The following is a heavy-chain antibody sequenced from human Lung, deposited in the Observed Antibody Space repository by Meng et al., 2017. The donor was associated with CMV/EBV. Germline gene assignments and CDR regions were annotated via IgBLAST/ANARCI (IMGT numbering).Heavy chain of an antibody. CDR3: ARNRVTIFGVQDYYFDY. V-gene: IGHV3-48*03. D-gene: IGHD3-3*01. CDR1: GFTFSSYE. CDR2: ISSSGSTI. Sequence: GGSXRLXCAASGFTFSSYEINWVRQAPGKGLEWVSYISSSGSTIYYADSVKGRFTISRDNAKNSLYLQMNSLRAEDTAVYYCARNRVTIFGVQDYYFDYWXRGTLVTVSS. J-gene: IGHJ4*02.